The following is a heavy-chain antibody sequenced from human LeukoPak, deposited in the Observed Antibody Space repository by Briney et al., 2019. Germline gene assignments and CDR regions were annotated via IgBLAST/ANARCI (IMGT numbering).Heavy chain of an antibody. V-gene: IGHV3-11*01. Sequence: GGSLRLSCTASGFIFGDYAMSWVRQAPGEGLEWVSYISSSGSTIYYADSVKGRFTITRDNAKNSLYLQMNSLRAEDTAMYFCVRGVANFYESSGYQNWGQGTLVTVSS. D-gene: IGHD3-22*01. CDR2: ISSSGSTI. CDR1: GFIFGDYA. J-gene: IGHJ4*02. CDR3: VRGVANFYESSGYQN.